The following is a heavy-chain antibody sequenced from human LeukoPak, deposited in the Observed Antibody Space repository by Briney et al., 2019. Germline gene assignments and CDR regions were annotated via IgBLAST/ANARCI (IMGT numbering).Heavy chain of an antibody. V-gene: IGHV3-11*01. CDR1: GFTFRDYY. Sequence: GGSLRLSCAASGFTFRDYYMSWIRQAPGKGLEWVSYISSSGSTIYYADSVKGRFTISRDNAKNSLYLQMNSLRAEDTAVYYCARWKCSGDCYRLFHYYMDVWGKGTTVTVSS. J-gene: IGHJ6*03. D-gene: IGHD2-21*02. CDR2: ISSSGSTI. CDR3: ARWKCSGDCYRLFHYYMDV.